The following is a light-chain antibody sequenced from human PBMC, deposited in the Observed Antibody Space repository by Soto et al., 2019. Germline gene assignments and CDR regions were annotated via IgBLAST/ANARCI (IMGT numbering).Light chain of an antibody. CDR3: SSWTSSTTQV. V-gene: IGLV2-14*01. J-gene: IGLJ3*02. CDR1: SSDVGGYNF. CDR2: EVN. Sequence: QSVLTQPACVSGSLGQSITISCTGTSSDVGGYNFVSWYQQHPGKAPKLMIYEVNSRPSGVSNRFSGSKSGNTASLTISGLQAEDEADYYCSSWTSSTTQVLGGGTKLTVL.